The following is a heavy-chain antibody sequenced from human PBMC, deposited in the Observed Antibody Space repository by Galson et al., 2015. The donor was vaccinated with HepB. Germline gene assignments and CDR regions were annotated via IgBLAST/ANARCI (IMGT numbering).Heavy chain of an antibody. CDR2: IYPGDSDT. V-gene: IGHV5-51*01. CDR3: ARRDLGGKGGQGGADY. CDR1: GYSFTSYW. D-gene: IGHD4-23*01. J-gene: IGHJ4*02. Sequence: QSGAEVKKPGESLKISCKGSGYSFTSYWIGWVRQMPGKGQEWMGIIYPGDSDTRYSPSFQGQVTISADKSISTAYLQWSSLKASGTAMYYCARRDLGGKGGQGGADYWGQGTLVTVSS.